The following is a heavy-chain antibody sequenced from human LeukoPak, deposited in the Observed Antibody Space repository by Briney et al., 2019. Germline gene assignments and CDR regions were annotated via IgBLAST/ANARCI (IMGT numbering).Heavy chain of an antibody. CDR2: INHSGST. Sequence: SETLSLTCAVYGGSFSGYYWSWIRQPPGKGLEWIGEINHSGSTNYNPSLRSRVTISVDTSKNQFSLKLSSVTAADTAVYYCARVEMATIIYAFDIWGQGTMVTVSS. V-gene: IGHV4-34*01. CDR3: ARVEMATIIYAFDI. D-gene: IGHD5-24*01. J-gene: IGHJ3*02. CDR1: GGSFSGYY.